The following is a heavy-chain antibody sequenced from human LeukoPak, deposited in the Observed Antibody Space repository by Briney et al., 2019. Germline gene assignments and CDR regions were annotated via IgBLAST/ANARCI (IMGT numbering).Heavy chain of an antibody. CDR3: ARDSSSSYYFDY. V-gene: IGHV1-2*02. CDR1: GYTFTGYY. Sequence: ASVKVSCKASGYTFTGYYMHWVRQAPGQGLEWMGWINPNSGGTIYAQKFQGRVTMTRDTSISTAYMELSRLRSDDTAVYYCARDSSSSYYFDYWGQGTLVTVSS. D-gene: IGHD6-6*01. J-gene: IGHJ4*02. CDR2: INPNSGGT.